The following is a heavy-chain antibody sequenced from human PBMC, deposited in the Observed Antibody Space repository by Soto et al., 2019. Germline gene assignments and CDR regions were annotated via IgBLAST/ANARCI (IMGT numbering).Heavy chain of an antibody. D-gene: IGHD6-13*01. CDR2: INAGNGNT. Sequence: QVQLVQSGAEEKKPGASVKVSCKASGYTFTSYAMHWVRQAPGQRLEWMGWINAGNGNTKYSQKFQGRVTITRDTSASTAYMELSSLRSEDTAVYYCARDGGSSRYGYFQHWGQGTLVTVSS. J-gene: IGHJ1*01. V-gene: IGHV1-3*05. CDR1: GYTFTSYA. CDR3: ARDGGSSRYGYFQH.